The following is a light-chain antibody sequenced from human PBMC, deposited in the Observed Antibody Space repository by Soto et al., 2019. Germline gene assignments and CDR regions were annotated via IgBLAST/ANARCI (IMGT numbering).Light chain of an antibody. J-gene: IGKJ4*01. V-gene: IGKV3-11*01. CDR1: QSVSTS. Sequence: ENVLTQSPATLSLSPGERATLSCRASQSVSTSLAWYQHRPGQAPRLLIYDASNRATGVPARFSGGGSGTDFTLTISSLEPEDFAVYYCQQRSNWPLTFGGGTKVEIK. CDR2: DAS. CDR3: QQRSNWPLT.